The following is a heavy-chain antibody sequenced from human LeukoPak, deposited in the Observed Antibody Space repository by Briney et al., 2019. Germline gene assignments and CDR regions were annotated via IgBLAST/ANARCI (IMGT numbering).Heavy chain of an antibody. V-gene: IGHV3-23*01. CDR1: GFTFSSYG. Sequence: GGTLRLSCAASGFTFSSYGMSWVRQAPGKGLEWVSAISGSGGSTYYADSVKGRFTISRDNSKNTLYLQMNSLRAEDTAVYYCAKSNGYGLIDIWGQGTMVTVSS. D-gene: IGHD3-10*01. CDR2: ISGSGGST. J-gene: IGHJ3*02. CDR3: AKSNGYGLIDI.